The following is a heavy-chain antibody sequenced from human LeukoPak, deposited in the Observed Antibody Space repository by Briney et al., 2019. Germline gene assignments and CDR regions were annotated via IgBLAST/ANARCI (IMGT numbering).Heavy chain of an antibody. CDR2: IYWNDDK. CDR1: GFRFSTRGVG. V-gene: IGHV2-5*01. Sequence: GPTLVNPRQPLTLTCTFSGFRFSTRGVGVGWIRQPPGNALEWHALIYWNDDKRYSPYLKSRLTITNDHSKNQVVLTMTNMDPVHTATYYCAHEYCSGGSCYSRFDYWGQGTLVTVSS. CDR3: AHEYCSGGSCYSRFDY. J-gene: IGHJ4*02. D-gene: IGHD2-15*01.